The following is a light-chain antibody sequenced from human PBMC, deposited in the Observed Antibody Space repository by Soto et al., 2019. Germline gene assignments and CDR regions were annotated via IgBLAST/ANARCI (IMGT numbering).Light chain of an antibody. CDR1: QSVSSN. CDR3: QQYNNWPRT. Sequence: EIVLTQFPGTLSLSPGERATLSCRVSQSVSSNLAWYQQKPGHAPRLLIYGASTRATGIPARFSGSGSGTEFTLTISSLQSEDFAVYYCQQYNNWPRTFGQGTKVDI. CDR2: GAS. J-gene: IGKJ1*01. V-gene: IGKV3-15*01.